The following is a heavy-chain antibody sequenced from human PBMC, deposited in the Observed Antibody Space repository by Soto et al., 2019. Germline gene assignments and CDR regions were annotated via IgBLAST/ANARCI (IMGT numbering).Heavy chain of an antibody. Sequence: SETLSLTCGVSGSSISNDNWWVWIRQPPGKGLEWIGYIHHTGYTYSNPALKSRLTMSVDTSKNQFSLRLSSVTAVDTAVYYCAEGGYYDLWGQGTLVTVSS. CDR1: GSSISNDNW. CDR2: IHHTGYT. V-gene: IGHV4-28*01. J-gene: IGHJ4*02. D-gene: IGHD3-22*01. CDR3: AEGGYYDL.